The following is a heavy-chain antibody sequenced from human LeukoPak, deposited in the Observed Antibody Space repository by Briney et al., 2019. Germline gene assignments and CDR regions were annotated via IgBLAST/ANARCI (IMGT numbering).Heavy chain of an antibody. V-gene: IGHV3-7*01. CDR3: ASGAGAADY. D-gene: IGHD4/OR15-4a*01. CDR1: GFTFSSNW. Sequence: GGSLRLSCAASGFTFSSNWVKWVRQAPGKGLEWVANINQDGSEKYYVDSVKGRFTISRDNAQNSVYLQMNNLRAEDTAVYYCASGAGAADYWGQGTLVTVSS. J-gene: IGHJ4*02. CDR2: INQDGSEK.